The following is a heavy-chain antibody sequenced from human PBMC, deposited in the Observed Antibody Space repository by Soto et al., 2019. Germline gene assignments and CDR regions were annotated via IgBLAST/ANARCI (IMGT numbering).Heavy chain of an antibody. V-gene: IGHV1-69*12. Sequence: QVQLVQSGAEVKKPGSSVKVSCKASGGTFSSYAISWVRQAPGQGLEWMGGLIPIFGTANYAQKFQGRVTITADDFTSTAYMELSSLRSEDTAVYYCASPTKPLYFYYGMDVWGQGTTVTVSS. CDR1: GGTFSSYA. CDR3: ASPTKPLYFYYGMDV. J-gene: IGHJ6*02. CDR2: LIPIFGTA. D-gene: IGHD1-1*01.